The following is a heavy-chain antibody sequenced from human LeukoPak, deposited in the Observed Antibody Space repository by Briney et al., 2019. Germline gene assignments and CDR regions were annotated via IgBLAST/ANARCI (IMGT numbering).Heavy chain of an antibody. CDR3: ATGHRPDY. CDR1: GFTFSSYA. J-gene: IGHJ4*02. Sequence: GGSLRLSCAASGFTFSSYAMHWVRQAPGKGLEWVAVISYDGSNKYYADSVKGRFTISRDKSKNTLYLEMNSLRAEDTAVYYCATGHRPDYWGQGTLVTVSS. V-gene: IGHV3-30-3*01. CDR2: ISYDGSNK. D-gene: IGHD1-14*01.